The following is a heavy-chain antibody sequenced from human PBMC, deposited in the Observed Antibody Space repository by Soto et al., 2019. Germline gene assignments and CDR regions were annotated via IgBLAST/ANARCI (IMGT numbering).Heavy chain of an antibody. CDR1: GGSISSYY. V-gene: IGHV4-59*01. D-gene: IGHD4-4*01. Sequence: PSETLSLTCTVSGGSISSYYWSWIRQPPGKGLEWIGYIYYSGSTNYNPSLKSRVTISVDTSKNQFSLKLSSVTAADTAVYYCARARGVTDYSNYSYYYYGMDVWGQGTTVTVSS. J-gene: IGHJ6*02. CDR2: IYYSGST. CDR3: ARARGVTDYSNYSYYYYGMDV.